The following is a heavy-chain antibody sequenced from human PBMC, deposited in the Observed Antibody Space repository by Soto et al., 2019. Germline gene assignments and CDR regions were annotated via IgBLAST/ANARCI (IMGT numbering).Heavy chain of an antibody. J-gene: IGHJ4*02. CDR1: GFTFSSYA. V-gene: IGHV3-23*01. Sequence: AGGALRLSGAASGFTFSSYAMSWVRQAPGKGLEWVSAISGSGGSTYYADSVKGRFTISRDNSKNTLYLQMNSLRAEDTAVYYCAKDRHIVVVTAIKDYWGQGTLVTVS. CDR3: AKDRHIVVVTAIKDY. CDR2: ISGSGGST. D-gene: IGHD2-21*02.